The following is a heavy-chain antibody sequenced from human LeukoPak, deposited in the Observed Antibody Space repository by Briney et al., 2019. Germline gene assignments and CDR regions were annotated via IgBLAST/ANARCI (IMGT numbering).Heavy chain of an antibody. D-gene: IGHD4-17*01. J-gene: IGHJ4*02. Sequence: GGSLRLSCAASGFTFRSYAMHWVRQAPGKGLEWVAVISYDGTNEDYTDSVKGRFTISRDNAKNSLYLQMNSLRAEDTAVYYCARDMTTVTAALGYWGQGTLVTVSS. CDR3: ARDMTTVTAALGY. V-gene: IGHV3-30-3*01. CDR2: ISYDGTNE. CDR1: GFTFRSYA.